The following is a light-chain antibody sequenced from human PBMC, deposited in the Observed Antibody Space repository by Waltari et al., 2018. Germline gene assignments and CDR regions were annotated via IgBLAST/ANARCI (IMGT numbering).Light chain of an antibody. V-gene: IGLV3-21*04. CDR3: QVWDSSSDHHVV. Sequence: SYVLTQPPSVSVAPGKTARITCGGSNIGSKSVNWYQRKPGQAPVLVIYGDGDRPSGSPERFSGSNFGNTATLTISRVEAGDEAGYYCQVWDSSSDHHVVFGGGTKLTVL. CDR1: NIGSKS. CDR2: GDG. J-gene: IGLJ2*01.